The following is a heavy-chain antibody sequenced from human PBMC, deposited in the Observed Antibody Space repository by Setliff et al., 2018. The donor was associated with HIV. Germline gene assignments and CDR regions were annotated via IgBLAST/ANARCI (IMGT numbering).Heavy chain of an antibody. V-gene: IGHV1-46*01. Sequence: ASVKVSCKTSGGTLSNYVITWVRQAPGQGLEWMGMIIPSGGSTSYAQKFQGRVTMTRDTSTSTVYMELSSLGSEDTAVYYCARENEMDYWGQGTLVTVSS. CDR3: ARENEMDY. CDR2: IIPSGGST. CDR1: GGTLSNYV. D-gene: IGHD1-1*01. J-gene: IGHJ4*02.